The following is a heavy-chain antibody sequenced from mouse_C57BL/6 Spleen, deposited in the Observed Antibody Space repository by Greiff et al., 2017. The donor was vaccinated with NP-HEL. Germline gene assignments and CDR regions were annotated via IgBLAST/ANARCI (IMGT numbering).Heavy chain of an antibody. CDR1: GFSLSTFGMG. V-gene: IGHV8-8*01. CDR3: GRNGNPHYYAMDY. D-gene: IGHD2-1*01. CDR2: IWWDDDK. Sequence: VKLVESGPGILQPSQTLSLTCSFSGFSLSTFGMGVGWIRQPSGKGLEWLAHIWWDDDKYYNPALKSRLTISKATSKNQVFLKIANVDTADTATYYCGRNGNPHYYAMDYWGQGTSVTVSS. J-gene: IGHJ4*01.